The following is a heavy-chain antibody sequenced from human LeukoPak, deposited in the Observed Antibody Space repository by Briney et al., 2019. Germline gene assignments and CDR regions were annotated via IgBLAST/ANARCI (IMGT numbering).Heavy chain of an antibody. CDR1: GYTFTYRY. Sequence: GASVKVSCKASGYTFTYRYLHWVRQAPGQALEWMGWITPFNGNTNYAQKFQDRVTITRDRSMSTAYMELSSLRSEDTAMYYCASVVGDDAFDIWGQGTMVTVSS. J-gene: IGHJ3*02. D-gene: IGHD2-2*01. CDR3: ASVVGDDAFDI. CDR2: ITPFNGNT. V-gene: IGHV1-45*02.